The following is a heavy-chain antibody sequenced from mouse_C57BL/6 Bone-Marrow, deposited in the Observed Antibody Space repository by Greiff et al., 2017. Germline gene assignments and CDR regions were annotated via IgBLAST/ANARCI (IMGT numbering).Heavy chain of an antibody. J-gene: IGHJ3*01. V-gene: IGHV5-17*01. CDR1: GFTFSDYG. CDR3: ARPHYYGSSYSWFAY. CDR2: ISSGSSTI. D-gene: IGHD1-1*01. Sequence: EVQLVESGGGLVKPGGSLKLSCAASGFTFSDYGMHWVRQAPEKGLEWVAYISSGSSTIYYADTVKGRFTISRDNAKNTLFLQMTSLRSEDTAMYYCARPHYYGSSYSWFAYWAKGLWSLSLQ.